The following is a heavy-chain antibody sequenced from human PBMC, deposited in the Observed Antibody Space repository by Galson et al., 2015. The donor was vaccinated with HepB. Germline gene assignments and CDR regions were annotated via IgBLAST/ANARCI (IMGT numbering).Heavy chain of an antibody. CDR1: GFTFSSYG. Sequence: SLRLSCAASGFTFSSYGMHWVRQAPGKGLEWVAVIWYDGSNKQYADSVKGLLTISRDNSKNTLYLQMNSLRGEDTAVYYCARTRSRGIIGHSYYFNYWGQGTLVTVSS. J-gene: IGHJ4*02. CDR2: IWYDGSNK. D-gene: IGHD3-10*01. CDR3: ARTRSRGIIGHSYYFNY. V-gene: IGHV3-33*08.